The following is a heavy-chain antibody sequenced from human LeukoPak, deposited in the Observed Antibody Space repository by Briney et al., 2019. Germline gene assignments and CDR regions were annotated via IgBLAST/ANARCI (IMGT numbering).Heavy chain of an antibody. V-gene: IGHV3-7*03. CDR3: VRDGSGYDY. CDR1: GFPFSSYG. Sequence: GGSLRRSCVASGFPFSSYGMHWVRQAPGKGLEWVANINQGGSEKYYLNSVKGRFTISRDNAKNSLYLQMNSLRADDTAIYYCVRDGSGYDYWGQGTLVTVSS. CDR2: INQGGSEK. D-gene: IGHD6-19*01. J-gene: IGHJ4*02.